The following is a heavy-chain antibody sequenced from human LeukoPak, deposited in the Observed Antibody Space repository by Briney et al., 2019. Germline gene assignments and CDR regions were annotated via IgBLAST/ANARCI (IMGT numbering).Heavy chain of an antibody. D-gene: IGHD3-16*01. CDR2: ISYDGSNK. CDR3: AKDRFAGNYYYGMDV. J-gene: IGHJ6*02. CDR1: GFTFSSYG. Sequence: GGSLRLSYAASGFTFSSYGMHWVRQAPGKGLEWVAVISYDGSNKYYADSVKGRFTISRDNSKNTLYLQMNSLRAEDTAVYYCAKDRFAGNYYYGMDVWGQGTTVTVSS. V-gene: IGHV3-30*18.